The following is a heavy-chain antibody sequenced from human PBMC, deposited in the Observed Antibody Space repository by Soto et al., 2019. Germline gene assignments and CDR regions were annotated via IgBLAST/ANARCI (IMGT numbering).Heavy chain of an antibody. D-gene: IGHD3-3*01. CDR2: IYNTGDV. J-gene: IGHJ5*02. CDR1: GESLGAYH. CDR3: ARGKYDAWSGYYPTNGFDP. Sequence: EQLQESGPGLVKPSETLSLTCIVSGESLGAYHWNWLRQSPGKGLEWIGYIYNTGDVKYNPSLDSRVTISVDRSKNQFSLRLTPVTTADTAVYFCARGKYDAWSGYYPTNGFDPWGPGTRVAVSP. V-gene: IGHV4-59*01.